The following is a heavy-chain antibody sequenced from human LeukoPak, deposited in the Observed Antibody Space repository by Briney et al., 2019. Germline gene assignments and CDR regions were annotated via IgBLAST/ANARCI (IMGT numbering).Heavy chain of an antibody. J-gene: IGHJ4*02. CDR2: IRYDGSNK. CDR1: GFTFSSYG. CDR3: AKEGTIAARGFYFDY. V-gene: IGHV3-30*02. D-gene: IGHD6-6*01. Sequence: GGSLRLSCAASGFTFSSYGMHWVRQAPGKGLEWVSFIRYDGSNKYYADSVKGRFTISRDNSKTPLYLKMTSLRAEDTAVYYCAKEGTIAARGFYFDYWGQGTLVTVSS.